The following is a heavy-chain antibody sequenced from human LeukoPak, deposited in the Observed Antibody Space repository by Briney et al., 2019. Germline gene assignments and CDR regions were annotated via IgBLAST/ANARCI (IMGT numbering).Heavy chain of an antibody. CDR3: ARDRGVVGNYDY. CDR2: IKEDGSER. J-gene: IGHJ4*02. CDR1: GFTFSTYL. V-gene: IGHV3-7*05. Sequence: GGSLRLSCAASGFTFSTYLMSWVRQAPGKGLEWVANIKEDGSERYHVDSVKGRFTISRDNAKNSLYLQMNSLRADDTAVYYCARDRGVVGNYDYWGQGTLVTVSS. D-gene: IGHD1-26*01.